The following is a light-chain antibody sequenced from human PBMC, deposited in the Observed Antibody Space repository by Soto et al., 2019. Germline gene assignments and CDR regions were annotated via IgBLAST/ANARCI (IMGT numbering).Light chain of an antibody. Sequence: DIQMTQSPSTLSASVGDRVTITCRASQSVSNWLAWYQQRPGKAPKLLIYKASTLESGVPSRFSGSGSGTDFTLTITSLQPEDFATYYCQHYKTFPYTLAQGTKLES. V-gene: IGKV1-5*03. CDR3: QHYKTFPYT. J-gene: IGKJ2*01. CDR1: QSVSNW. CDR2: KAS.